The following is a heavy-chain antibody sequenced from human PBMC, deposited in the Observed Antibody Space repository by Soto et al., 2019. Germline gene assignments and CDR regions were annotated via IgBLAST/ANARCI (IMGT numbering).Heavy chain of an antibody. V-gene: IGHV4-59*08. CDR3: ARLWGWFGDY. CDR1: GGSISSYY. Sequence: QVQLQESGPGLVKPSETLSLTCTVSGGSISSYYWSWIRQPPGKGLEWIGYIYYSGSTNYNPSLKSRVTISVDTSKNRCSLKLSSVPAADTAVYYCARLWGWFGDYWGQGTLVTVSS. J-gene: IGHJ4*02. D-gene: IGHD3-10*01. CDR2: IYYSGST.